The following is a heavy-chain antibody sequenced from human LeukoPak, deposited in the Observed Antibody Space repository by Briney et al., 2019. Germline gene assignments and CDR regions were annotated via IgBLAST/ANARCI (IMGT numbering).Heavy chain of an antibody. D-gene: IGHD5-18*01. CDR1: GGSISSGSYY. CDR2: ISTSGRT. V-gene: IGHV4-61*02. J-gene: IGHJ2*01. CDR3: ARDVGGYRYGYRPTELYWYFDL. Sequence: PSQTLSLTCTVSGGSISSGSYYWTWIRQPAGKGLEWIGRISTSGRTNFNPSLKSRVTISVDTSKNQFSLKLSSVTAADTAVYYCARDVGGYRYGYRPTELYWYFDLWGRGTLVTVSS.